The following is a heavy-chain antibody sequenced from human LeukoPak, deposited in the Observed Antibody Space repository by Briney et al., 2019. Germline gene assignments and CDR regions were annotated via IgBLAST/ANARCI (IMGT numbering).Heavy chain of an antibody. V-gene: IGHV3-23*01. CDR3: AKTHMVLN. D-gene: IGHD6-13*01. Sequence: GGSLRLSCAASGFTFSSYAMSWVRQAPGKGLEWVSAISGSSSSTYYADSVKGRFTITRNNSKNTLHLQMNSLRAEDTAVYYCAKTHMVLNWGQGALVTVSS. CDR1: GFTFSSYA. CDR2: ISGSSSST. J-gene: IGHJ4*02.